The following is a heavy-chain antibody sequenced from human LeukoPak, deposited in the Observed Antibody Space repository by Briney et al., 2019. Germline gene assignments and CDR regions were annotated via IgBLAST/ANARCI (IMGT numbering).Heavy chain of an antibody. D-gene: IGHD6-13*01. Sequence: GGSLRLSCAASGFTFSSYGMHWVRQAPGKGLEWVAFIRNDGSNKYYADSVKGRFTISRDNSKNTLYLQMNSLRAEDTAVYYCAKDLTGSSRTFDYWGQATLVTVFS. J-gene: IGHJ4*02. CDR1: GFTFSSYG. CDR3: AKDLTGSSRTFDY. V-gene: IGHV3-30*02. CDR2: IRNDGSNK.